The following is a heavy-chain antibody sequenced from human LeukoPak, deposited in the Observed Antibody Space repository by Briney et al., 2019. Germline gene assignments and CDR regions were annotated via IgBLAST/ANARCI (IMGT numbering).Heavy chain of an antibody. V-gene: IGHV4-4*07. Sequence: SETLSLTCTVSGGSISSYYWSWIRQPAGKGLEWIGRIYTSGSTNYNPSLKSRVTMSVDTSKNQFSLKLSSVTAADTAVYYCAKFGGIWFGELSDPYFDYWGQGTLVTVSS. CDR1: GGSISSYY. J-gene: IGHJ4*02. CDR2: IYTSGST. CDR3: AKFGGIWFGELSDPYFDY. D-gene: IGHD3-10*01.